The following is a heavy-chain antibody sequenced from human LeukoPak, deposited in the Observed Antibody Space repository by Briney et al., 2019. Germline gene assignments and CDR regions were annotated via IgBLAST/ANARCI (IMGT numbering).Heavy chain of an antibody. J-gene: IGHJ6*02. CDR3: ARLMEDPYDYYGMDV. CDR1: GGSISSYY. Sequence: SETLSLTCTVSGGSISSYYWSWIRQPPGKGLEWIGYIYYSGSTNYNPSLKSRVTISVDRSKNQFSLKLSSVTAADTAVYCCARLMEDPYDYYGMDVWGQGTTVTVSS. D-gene: IGHD2-15*01. V-gene: IGHV4-59*08. CDR2: IYYSGST.